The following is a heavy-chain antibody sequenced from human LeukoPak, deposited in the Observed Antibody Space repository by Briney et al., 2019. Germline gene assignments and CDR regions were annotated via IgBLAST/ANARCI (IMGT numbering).Heavy chain of an antibody. Sequence: SVKVSCKASGGTFSSYAISWVRQAPGQGLEWMGGIIPIFGTANYAQKFQGRVTITADESTSTAYMELSSLRSEDTAVYYCARDRKGVLRFLDRLWYFDLWGRGTLVTVSS. V-gene: IGHV1-69*13. J-gene: IGHJ2*01. CDR3: ARDRKGVLRFLDRLWYFDL. CDR1: GGTFSSYA. D-gene: IGHD3-3*01. CDR2: IIPIFGTA.